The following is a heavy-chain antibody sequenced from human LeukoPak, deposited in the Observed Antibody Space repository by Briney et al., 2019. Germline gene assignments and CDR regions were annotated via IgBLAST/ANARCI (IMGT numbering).Heavy chain of an antibody. D-gene: IGHD4-23*01. J-gene: IGHJ4*02. CDR1: GGSISSSSYY. CDR2: IYYSGST. Sequence: SETLSLTCTVSGGSISSSSYYWGWIRQPPGKGLEWIGSIYYSGSTYYNPSLKSRVTISVDTSKNQFSLKLSSVTAADTAVYYCARQVLHDYGGNGIYYFDYWGQGTLVTVSS. V-gene: IGHV4-39*01. CDR3: ARQVLHDYGGNGIYYFDY.